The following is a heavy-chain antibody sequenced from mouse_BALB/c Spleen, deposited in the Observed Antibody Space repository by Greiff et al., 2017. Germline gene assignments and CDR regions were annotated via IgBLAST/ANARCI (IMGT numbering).Heavy chain of an antibody. V-gene: IGHV1S33*01. J-gene: IGHJ3*01. D-gene: IGHD2-14*01. CDR3: ARGYDGAWFAY. CDR2: IYPGDGST. Sequence: LVKPGALVKISCKASGYTFTSYDINWVKQRPGQGLEWIGWIYPGDGSTKYNEKFKGKATLTADKSSSTAYMQLSSLTSENSAVYFCARGYDGAWFAYWGQGTLVTVSA. CDR1: GYTFTSYD.